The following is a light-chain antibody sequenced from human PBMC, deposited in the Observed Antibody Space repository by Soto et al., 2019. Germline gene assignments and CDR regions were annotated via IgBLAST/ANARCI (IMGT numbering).Light chain of an antibody. CDR3: QQYGGSLYT. J-gene: IGKJ2*01. CDR1: QSVSSSY. CDR2: GAS. V-gene: IGKV3-20*01. Sequence: ETVLTQSPGTLSLSPGERDTLSCRASQSVSSSYLAWYQQKPGQAPRLLVYGASSRATGIPDRFSGSGSGTDFTLTISRLEPEDFAMYYCQQYGGSLYTFGQGTKLEIK.